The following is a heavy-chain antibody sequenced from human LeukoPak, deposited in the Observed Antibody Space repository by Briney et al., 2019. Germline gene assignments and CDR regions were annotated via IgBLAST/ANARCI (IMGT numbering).Heavy chain of an antibody. CDR1: GGSISSGGYY. CDR2: IYYSGST. D-gene: IGHD2-15*01. CDR3: ARLVVAAKVLDY. Sequence: SETLSLTCTVSGGSISSGGYYWSWIRQPPGKGLEWIGYIYYSGSTNYNPSLKSRVTISVDTSKNQFSLKLSSVTAADTAVYYCARLVVAAKVLDYWGQGTLVTVSS. V-gene: IGHV4-61*08. J-gene: IGHJ4*02.